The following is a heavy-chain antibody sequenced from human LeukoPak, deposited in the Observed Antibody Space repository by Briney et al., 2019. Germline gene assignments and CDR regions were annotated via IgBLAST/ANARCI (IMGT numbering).Heavy chain of an antibody. CDR1: GFTFSSYG. D-gene: IGHD1-26*01. Sequence: GRSLRLSCAASGFTFSSYGMHWVRQAPGKGLEWVAVVSYDGSNKYYADSVKGRFTISRDNSKNTLYLQMNSLRAEDTAVYYCAKDRYSGSYYWYFDLWGRGTLVTVSS. J-gene: IGHJ2*01. CDR3: AKDRYSGSYYWYFDL. V-gene: IGHV3-30*18. CDR2: VSYDGSNK.